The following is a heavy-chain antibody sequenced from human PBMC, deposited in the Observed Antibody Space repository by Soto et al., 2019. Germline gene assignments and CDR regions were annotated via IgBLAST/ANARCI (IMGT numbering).Heavy chain of an antibody. V-gene: IGHV4-34*01. CDR1: GGSSSGYY. D-gene: IGHD2-21*01. CDR2: IDYSGRP. J-gene: IGHJ4*02. Sequence: SETLSLTCVVYGGSSSGYYWDWIRQPPGKGLEWIGEIDYSGRPNYNPSLKSRVTLSLDTSKDQFALTLRSVTAADTAVYYCTRGGAPRAPILYWAQGTLVTVSS. CDR3: TRGGAPRAPILY.